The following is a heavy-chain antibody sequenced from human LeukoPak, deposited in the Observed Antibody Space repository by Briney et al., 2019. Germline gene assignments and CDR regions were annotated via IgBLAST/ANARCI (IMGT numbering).Heavy chain of an antibody. CDR3: ASSGGDTRIAAATDLDY. CDR2: ISAYNGNT. CDR1: GYTFTSYG. J-gene: IGHJ4*02. Sequence: ASVKASCKASGYTFTSYGISWVRQAPGQGLEWMGWISAYNGNTNYAQKLQGRVTMTTDTSTSTAYMELRSLRSDDTAVYYCASSGGDTRIAAATDLDYWGQGTLVTVSS. D-gene: IGHD6-13*01. V-gene: IGHV1-18*01.